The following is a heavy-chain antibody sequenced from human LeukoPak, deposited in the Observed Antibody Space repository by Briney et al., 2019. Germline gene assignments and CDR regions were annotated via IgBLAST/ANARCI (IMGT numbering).Heavy chain of an antibody. V-gene: IGHV3-30-3*01. CDR1: GFTFSSYA. CDR3: ARDAYSSSWFPDY. Sequence: GRSLRLSCAASGFTFSSYAMHWVRQAPGKGLEWVAVISYDGSNKYYADSVKGRFTISRDSSKNTLYLQMNSLRAEDTAVYYCARDAYSSSWFPDYWGQGTLVTVSS. J-gene: IGHJ4*02. D-gene: IGHD6-13*01. CDR2: ISYDGSNK.